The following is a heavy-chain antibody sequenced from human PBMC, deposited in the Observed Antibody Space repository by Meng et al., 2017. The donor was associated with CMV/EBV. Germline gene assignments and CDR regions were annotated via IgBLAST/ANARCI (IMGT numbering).Heavy chain of an antibody. V-gene: IGHV2-5*01. J-gene: IGHJ3*02. CDR2: IYWNDDK. CDR1: GFSLRTSGVG. D-gene: IGHD2-2*01. CDR3: AHRRLGYCNSTSCAGGDFDI. Sequence: SGPTLVKPTQTLTLTCTFSGFSLRTSGVGVGWIRQPPGKALEWLAPIYWNDDKRYSPSLKSSLTSTKDTSKNQVVLTMTNMDPVGTATYYCAHRRLGYCNSTSCAGGDFDIWGQGTMVTVSS.